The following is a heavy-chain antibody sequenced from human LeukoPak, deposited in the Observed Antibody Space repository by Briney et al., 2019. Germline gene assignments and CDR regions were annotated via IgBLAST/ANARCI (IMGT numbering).Heavy chain of an antibody. V-gene: IGHV3-23*01. CDR2: IHGGGGSA. CDR3: AKVLKSDDAFDI. CDR1: GFTFSAYA. J-gene: IGHJ3*02. Sequence: PGGSLRLSCTASGFTFSAYAMMWVRQAPGKGPEWVSAIHGGGGSAFYADSVKGRFTISRDNSKYTLFLQMNSLRAEDTAVYYCAKVLKSDDAFDIWGQGTMVTVSS.